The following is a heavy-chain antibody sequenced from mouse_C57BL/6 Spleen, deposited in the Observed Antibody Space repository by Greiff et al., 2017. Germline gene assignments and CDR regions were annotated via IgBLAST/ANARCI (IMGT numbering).Heavy chain of an antibody. CDR1: GFTFSSYG. CDR3: ARHELEPWFAY. J-gene: IGHJ3*01. Sequence: EVKLMESGGDLVKPGGSLKLSCAASGFTFSSYGMSWVRQTPDKRLEWVATISSGGSYTYYPDSVKGRFTISRDNAKNTLYLQVSSLKSEDTAMYYCARHELEPWFAYWGQGTLVTVST. D-gene: IGHD4-1*01. CDR2: ISSGGSYT. V-gene: IGHV5-6*01.